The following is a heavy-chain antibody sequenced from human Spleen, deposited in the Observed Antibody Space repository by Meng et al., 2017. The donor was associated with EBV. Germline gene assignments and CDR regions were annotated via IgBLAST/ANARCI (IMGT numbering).Heavy chain of an antibody. J-gene: IGHJ5*02. CDR2: IPSDASHNK. V-gene: IGHV3-30*18. D-gene: IGHD1-14*01. CDR3: AKDLSGRFDP. Sequence: HVQLVQAGGGVVQPGRSLSLSCEASGFNFRIYGMHWVRQAPGKGPEWVAIIPSDASHNKYYADSVKGRFTISRDNSKNTLYLQMNSLKIEDTAVYYCAKDLSGRFDPWGQGTLVTVSS. CDR1: GFNFRIYG.